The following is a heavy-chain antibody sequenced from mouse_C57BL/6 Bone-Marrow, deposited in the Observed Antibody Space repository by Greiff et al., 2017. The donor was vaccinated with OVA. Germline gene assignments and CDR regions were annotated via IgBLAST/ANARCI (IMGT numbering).Heavy chain of an antibody. CDR3: ARREITTVEGMDY. CDR2: IDPSDSYT. Sequence: QVQLQQSGAELVKPGASVKLSCKASGYTFTSYWMQWVKQRPGQGLEWIGEIDPSDSYTNYNQKFKGKATLTVDTSSSTAYMQLSSLTSEDSAVYYCARREITTVEGMDYWGQGTSVTVSS. CDR1: GYTFTSYW. J-gene: IGHJ4*01. D-gene: IGHD1-1*01. V-gene: IGHV1-50*01.